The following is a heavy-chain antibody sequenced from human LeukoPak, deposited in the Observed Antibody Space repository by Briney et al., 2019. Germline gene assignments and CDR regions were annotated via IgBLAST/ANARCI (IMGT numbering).Heavy chain of an antibody. CDR3: TTTSGTSAVDY. V-gene: IGHV4-34*01. CDR1: GGSFSGCY. Sequence: PSETLSLTCAVYGGSFSGCYWSWIRQPPGKGLEWIGEINHSGSTNYNPSLKSRVTMSVDTSKNQFTLKLPSVTAAATAVYYCTTTSGTSAVDYWGQGTLVTVSS. J-gene: IGHJ4*02. CDR2: INHSGST.